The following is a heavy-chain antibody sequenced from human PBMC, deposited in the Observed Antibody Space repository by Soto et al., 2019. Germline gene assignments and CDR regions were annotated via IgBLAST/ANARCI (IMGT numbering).Heavy chain of an antibody. D-gene: IGHD6-13*01. CDR1: GYTFTSYG. CDR2: ISAYNGNT. CDR3: ARDSRRIGIAAAVPHDY. V-gene: IGHV1-18*01. Sequence: ASVKVSCKASGYTFTSYGISWVRQAPGQGLEWMGWISAYNGNTNYAQKLQGRVTMTTDTSTSTAYMELRSLRSDDTAVYYCARDSRRIGIAAAVPHDYWGQGTLVTVSS. J-gene: IGHJ4*02.